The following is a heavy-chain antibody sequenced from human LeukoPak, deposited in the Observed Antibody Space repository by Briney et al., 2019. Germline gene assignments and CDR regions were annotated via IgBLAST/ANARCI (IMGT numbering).Heavy chain of an antibody. J-gene: IGHJ6*02. CDR3: ARENYGSGSYYNEGYYYGMDV. V-gene: IGHV4-30-4*01. CDR1: GGSISSGDYY. Sequence: SETLSLTYTVSGGSISSGDYYWSWIRQPPGKGLEWIGYIYYSGSTYYNPSLKSRVTISVDTSKNQFSLKLSSVTAADTAVYYCARENYGSGSYYNEGYYYGMDVWGQGTTVTVSS. D-gene: IGHD3-10*01. CDR2: IYYSGST.